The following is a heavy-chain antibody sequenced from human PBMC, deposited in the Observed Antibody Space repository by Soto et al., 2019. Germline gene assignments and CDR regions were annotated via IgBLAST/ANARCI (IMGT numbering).Heavy chain of an antibody. CDR1: GGTFSTCA. Sequence: QVQLVQSGAEVKKPGSSVKVSCKASGGTFSTCAITWVRQAPGQGLEWMGGIIPVFGTTNYAQKFQGRVTITADESTRTAYMEVSSLRSEDTAVYYCARALEEYYYDNSGYYSGYWGQGTLVTVSS. J-gene: IGHJ4*02. CDR3: ARALEEYYYDNSGYYSGY. CDR2: IIPVFGTT. D-gene: IGHD3-22*01. V-gene: IGHV1-69*12.